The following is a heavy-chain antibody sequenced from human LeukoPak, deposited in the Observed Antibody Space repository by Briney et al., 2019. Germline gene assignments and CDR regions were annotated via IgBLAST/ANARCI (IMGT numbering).Heavy chain of an antibody. J-gene: IGHJ5*01. D-gene: IGHD4-17*01. V-gene: IGHV4-59*08. CDR1: GGSISSYY. CDR2: IYYSGST. Sequence: SETLSLTCTVSGGSISSYYWSWIRQPPGKGLEWIGYIYYSGSTNYNPSLKSRVTISVDTSKNQFSLELTSVTAADTAIYYCAKRIIEARENGDSNWLDPWGQGTLVTVSS. CDR3: AKRIIEARENGDSNWLDP.